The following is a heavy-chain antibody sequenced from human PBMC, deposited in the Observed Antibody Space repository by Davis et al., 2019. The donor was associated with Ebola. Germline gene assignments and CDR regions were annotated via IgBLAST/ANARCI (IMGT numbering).Heavy chain of an antibody. CDR3: ARQPRSTRSPEYYHGLDV. V-gene: IGHV4-59*11. J-gene: IGHJ6*02. CDR1: RGPISSHF. CDR2: IFYTGST. Sequence: PGGSLRLSCAASRGPISSHFWSWIRQSPGQGLEWIGSIFYTGSTNLNPSLRSRVTLSVDRPKNQFSLNLTSVTAADTAVYFCARQPRSTRSPEYYHGLDVWGQGTTVVVSS. D-gene: IGHD3-16*01.